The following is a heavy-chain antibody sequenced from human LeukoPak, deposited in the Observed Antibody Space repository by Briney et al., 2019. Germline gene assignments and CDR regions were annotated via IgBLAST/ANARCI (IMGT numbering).Heavy chain of an antibody. CDR3: ARNSSGWSFDY. CDR1: GDSISSGSYY. V-gene: IGHV4-39*01. D-gene: IGHD6-19*01. Sequence: SETLSLTCTVSGDSISSGSYYWGWLRQSPGKDLEWIGSIYYSGSTHYNPSLKSRVTISVDTSKKQFSLKLSSVTAAGTAVYYCARNSSGWSFDYWGQGTLVTVSS. CDR2: IYYSGST. J-gene: IGHJ4*01.